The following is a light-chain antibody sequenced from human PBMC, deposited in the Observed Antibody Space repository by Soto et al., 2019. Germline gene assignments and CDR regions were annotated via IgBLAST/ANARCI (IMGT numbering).Light chain of an antibody. CDR1: QSVGTS. J-gene: IGKJ1*01. Sequence: EIVLTQSPVTLSLSPGERGTLSCRASQSVGTSLAWYQQKPGQAPRLLIYGASHRANGIQDRFSGSGSGTDFTLTIRKLEPADFAVYHCQQYGSSPRTFGQGTKVELK. CDR3: QQYGSSPRT. V-gene: IGKV3-20*01. CDR2: GAS.